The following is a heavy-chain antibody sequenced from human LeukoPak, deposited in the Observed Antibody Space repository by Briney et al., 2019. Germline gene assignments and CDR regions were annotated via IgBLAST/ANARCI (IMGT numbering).Heavy chain of an antibody. CDR2: INHSGST. J-gene: IGHJ6*02. CDR3: ARGGYCSSTSCPYYGMDV. Sequence: PSETLSLTCAVYGGSFSGYYWSWIRQPPGKGLEWIGEINHSGSTNYNPSLKSRVTISVDTSKNQFSLKLSSVTAADTAVYYCARGGYCSSTSCPYYGMDVWGQGTTVTVSS. D-gene: IGHD2-2*01. CDR1: GGSFSGYY. V-gene: IGHV4-34*01.